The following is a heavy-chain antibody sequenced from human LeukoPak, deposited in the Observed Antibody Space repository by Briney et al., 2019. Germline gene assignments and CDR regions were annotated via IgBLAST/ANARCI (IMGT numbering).Heavy chain of an antibody. D-gene: IGHD2-2*01. CDR3: ARARYCSSTSCFLDY. J-gene: IGHJ4*02. Sequence: PGRSLRLSCAASGFTFSSYAMTWVRQAPGKGLEWVSTISTSGDSTYYADSVKGRFTISRDNSKNTLYLQMNSLTAEDTALHYCARARYCSSTSCFLDYWGQGTLVTVSS. CDR2: ISTSGDST. CDR1: GFTFSSYA. V-gene: IGHV3-23*01.